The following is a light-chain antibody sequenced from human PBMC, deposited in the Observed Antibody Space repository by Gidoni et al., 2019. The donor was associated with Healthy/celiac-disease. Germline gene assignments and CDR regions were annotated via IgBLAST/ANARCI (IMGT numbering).Light chain of an antibody. CDR2: WAS. V-gene: IGKV4-1*01. Sequence: DIVMTQSPASLVVSLGERATINCKSSQSVLYSSNNKNYLAWYQQKPGQPPKLLIYWASTRESGVPDRFSGSGSGTDFTLTISSLQAEDVAVYYCQQYYTTPMYTFGQGTKLETK. CDR1: QSVLYSSNNKNY. CDR3: QQYYTTPMYT. J-gene: IGKJ2*01.